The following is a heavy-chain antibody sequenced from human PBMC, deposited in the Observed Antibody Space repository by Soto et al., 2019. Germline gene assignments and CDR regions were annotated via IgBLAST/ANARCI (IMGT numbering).Heavy chain of an antibody. Sequence: PGGSLRLSCAASGFTFSSYSMNWVRQAPGKGLECVSSISSSSSYIYYADSVKGRFTISRDNAKNSLYLQMNSLRAEDTAVYYCARDPSLPYSSSWYAYNWFDPRGQGSSVTVSS. CDR3: ARDPSLPYSSSWYAYNWFDP. CDR2: ISSSSSYI. D-gene: IGHD6-13*01. J-gene: IGHJ5*02. CDR1: GFTFSSYS. V-gene: IGHV3-21*01.